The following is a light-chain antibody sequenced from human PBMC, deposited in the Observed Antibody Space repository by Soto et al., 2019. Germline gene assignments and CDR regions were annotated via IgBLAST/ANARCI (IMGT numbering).Light chain of an antibody. CDR1: SSDAGAYNY. Sequence: QSVLTQPPSASGSLGQSVTISCTGTSSDAGAYNYVSWYQQHPGKAPKLMIYEVTRRPSGVPDRFSGSKSGNTASLNVSGLQAEDEADYYCCSYADNTDYVFGTGTKVTV. CDR2: EVT. J-gene: IGLJ1*01. V-gene: IGLV2-8*01. CDR3: CSYADNTDYV.